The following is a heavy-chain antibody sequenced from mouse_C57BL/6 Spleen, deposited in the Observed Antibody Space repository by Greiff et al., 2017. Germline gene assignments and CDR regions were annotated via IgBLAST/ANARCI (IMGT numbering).Heavy chain of an antibody. J-gene: IGHJ1*03. CDR2: ISSGGSYT. V-gene: IGHV5-6*01. Sequence: EVKLMESGGDLVKPGGSLKLSCAASGFTFSSYGMSWVRQTPDTRLEWVATISSGGSYTYYPDSVKGRFTISRDNAKNTLYLQMSSLKSEDTAMYYCARQGTTVVEGYFDVWGTGTTVTVSS. CDR3: ARQGTTVVEGYFDV. D-gene: IGHD1-1*01. CDR1: GFTFSSYG.